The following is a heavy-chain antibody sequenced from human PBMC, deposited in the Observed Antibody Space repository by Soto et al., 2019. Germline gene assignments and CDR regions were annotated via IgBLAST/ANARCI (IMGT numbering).Heavy chain of an antibody. Sequence: GGSLRLSCAASGFTFSSYAMSWVRQAPGKGLEWVSAISGSGGSTYYAGSVKGRFTISRDNSKNTLYLQMNSLRAEDTAVYYCAKDPTIVVVIHKLNTGDAFDIWGQGTMVTVSS. CDR1: GFTFSSYA. V-gene: IGHV3-23*01. CDR2: ISGSGGST. CDR3: AKDPTIVVVIHKLNTGDAFDI. J-gene: IGHJ3*02. D-gene: IGHD3-22*01.